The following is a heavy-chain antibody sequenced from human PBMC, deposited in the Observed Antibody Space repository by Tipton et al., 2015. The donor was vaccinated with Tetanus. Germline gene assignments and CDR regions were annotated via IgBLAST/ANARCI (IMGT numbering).Heavy chain of an antibody. Sequence: SLRLFCAASGLTVSSNYMSWVRQAPGKGLEWVSVIYSGGSTYYADSVKGRFTISRDNSKNTLYLQMNDLRAEDTAVYYCARGAPVNWFDPWGQGTLVTVSS. CDR3: ARGAPVNWFDP. CDR1: GLTVSSNY. CDR2: IYSGGST. V-gene: IGHV3-53*01. J-gene: IGHJ5*02.